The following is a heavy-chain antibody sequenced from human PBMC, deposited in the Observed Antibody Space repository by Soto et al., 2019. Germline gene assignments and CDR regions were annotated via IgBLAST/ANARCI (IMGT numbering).Heavy chain of an antibody. V-gene: IGHV3-23*01. CDR2: IGGSGEGT. D-gene: IGHD2-15*01. CDR3: AKDSAGWFAS. Sequence: EVQLLESGGGKVQPGGSLRLSCAASGFSFSSYAMAWVRQAPGKGLEWVSLIGGSGEGTHYTDSVRGRFSISRDNSQNTLFLQMNSLRADDTAIYCCAKDSAGWFAS. J-gene: IGHJ5*01. CDR1: GFSFSSYA.